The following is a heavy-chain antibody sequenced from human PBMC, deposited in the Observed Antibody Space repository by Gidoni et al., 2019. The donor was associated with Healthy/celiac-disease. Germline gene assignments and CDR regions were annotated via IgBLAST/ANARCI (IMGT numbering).Heavy chain of an antibody. Sequence: QVQLVQSGAAVKKPGASVQVSCKASGYTFTSYAMHWVRQAPGQRLEWMGWINAGNGNTKYSQKFQGRVTITRDTSASTAYMELSSLRSEDTAVYYCARGPIVVVVAATPFDYWGQGTLVTVSS. D-gene: IGHD2-15*01. CDR3: ARGPIVVVVAATPFDY. CDR1: GYTFTSYA. CDR2: INAGNGNT. J-gene: IGHJ4*02. V-gene: IGHV1-3*01.